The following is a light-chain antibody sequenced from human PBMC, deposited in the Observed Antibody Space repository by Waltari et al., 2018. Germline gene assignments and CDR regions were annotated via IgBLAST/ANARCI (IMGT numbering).Light chain of an antibody. V-gene: IGLV2-14*01. CDR2: DVS. CDR1: STDVGGYNC. J-gene: IGLJ2*01. CDR3: SSQSSNDVVL. Sequence: QSALTQPASVSGSPGQSVTIFCAGTSTDVGGYNCVSWYQEYPGQAPRVIIYDVSDRPSGVSDRFSGSKSGNTASLTISGLQAEDEADYYCSSQSSNDVVLFGGGTKLTVL.